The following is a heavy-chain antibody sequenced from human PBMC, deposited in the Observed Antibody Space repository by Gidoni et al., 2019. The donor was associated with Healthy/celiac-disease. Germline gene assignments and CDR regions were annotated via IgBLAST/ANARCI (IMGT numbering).Heavy chain of an antibody. J-gene: IGHJ3*02. D-gene: IGHD7-27*01. Sequence: EVQLVESGGGLVQPGGSLRLSYAASGFTFSSYWMSWVRQAPGTGLEWVANIKQDGSEKYYVDSVKGRFTISRDNAKNSLYLQMNSLRAEDTAVYYCASGWGFDAFDIWGQGTMVTVSS. CDR2: IKQDGSEK. CDR1: GFTFSSYW. V-gene: IGHV3-7*01. CDR3: ASGWGFDAFDI.